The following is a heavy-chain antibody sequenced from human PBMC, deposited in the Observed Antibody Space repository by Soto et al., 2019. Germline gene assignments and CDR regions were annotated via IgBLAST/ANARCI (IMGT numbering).Heavy chain of an antibody. Sequence: PSETLSLTCTVSGGSISSYYWSWIRQPPGKGLEWIGYIYYSGSTNYNPSLKSRVTISVDTSKNQFSLKLSSVTAADTAVYYCARGGARYSYGSFDYRGQGTLVTVFS. CDR1: GGSISSYY. D-gene: IGHD5-18*01. CDR2: IYYSGST. V-gene: IGHV4-59*01. CDR3: ARGGARYSYGSFDY. J-gene: IGHJ4*02.